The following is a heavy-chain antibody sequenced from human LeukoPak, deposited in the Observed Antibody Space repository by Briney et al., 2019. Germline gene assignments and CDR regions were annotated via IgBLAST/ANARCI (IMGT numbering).Heavy chain of an antibody. CDR1: GFTFGDYA. CDR3: TRVGPVLLWFGELSSSYYFDY. CDR2: IRSKAYGVTT. V-gene: IGHV3-49*03. J-gene: IGHJ4*02. D-gene: IGHD3-10*01. Sequence: SGGSLRLXCTASGFTFGDYAMRWFRQAPGKGLEWVGFIRSKAYGVTTEYAASVKGRFTISRDDSKSIAYLQMNSLKTEDTAVYYCTRVGPVLLWFGELSSSYYFDYWGQGTLVTVSS.